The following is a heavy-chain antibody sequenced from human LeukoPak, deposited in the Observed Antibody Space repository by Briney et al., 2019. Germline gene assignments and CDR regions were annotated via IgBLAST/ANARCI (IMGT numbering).Heavy chain of an antibody. V-gene: IGHV3-30*18. CDR2: ISYDESNK. J-gene: IGHJ4*02. D-gene: IGHD1-1*01. CDR1: GFTFSSYG. CDR3: AKEGTVRDFDY. Sequence: GRSLRLSCAASGFTFSSYGMHWVHQAPGKGLEWVAIISYDESNKYYADSVKGRFTISRDNSKNTLYLQMNSLRAEDTAVYYCAKEGTVRDFDYWGQGSLVTVSS.